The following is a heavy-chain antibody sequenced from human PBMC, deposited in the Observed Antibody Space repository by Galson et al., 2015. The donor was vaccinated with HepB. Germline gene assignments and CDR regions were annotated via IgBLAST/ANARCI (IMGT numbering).Heavy chain of an antibody. CDR3: AKALGSTWNFES. CDR1: GFTFNTYA. Sequence: SLRLSCAASGFTFNTYAMNWVRQAPGKGLEWVASIDGSGGTTYYADSVRGRFTISRDISKNTTYLRMNSLKAEDTAVYYCAKALGSTWNFESWGQGTLVAVSS. CDR2: IDGSGGTT. J-gene: IGHJ4*02. D-gene: IGHD6-13*01. V-gene: IGHV3-23*01.